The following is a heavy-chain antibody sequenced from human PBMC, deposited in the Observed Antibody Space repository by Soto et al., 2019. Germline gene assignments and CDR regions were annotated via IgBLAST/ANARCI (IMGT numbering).Heavy chain of an antibody. Sequence: QVQLVESGGGLVEPGGSLRLSCAASGFTFSDYYMSWIRQAPGKGLEWVSYISSSGSTIYYADSVKGRFTISRDNAKNSLYLQMNSLRAEDTAVYYCARDRGLGVVVPAAVRYNWFDPWGQGTLVTVSS. V-gene: IGHV3-11*01. CDR2: ISSSGSTI. CDR3: ARDRGLGVVVPAAVRYNWFDP. CDR1: GFTFSDYY. J-gene: IGHJ5*02. D-gene: IGHD2-2*02.